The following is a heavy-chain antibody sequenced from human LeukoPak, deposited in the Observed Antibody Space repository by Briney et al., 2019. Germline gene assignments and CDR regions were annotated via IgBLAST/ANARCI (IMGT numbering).Heavy chain of an antibody. V-gene: IGHV4-39*01. CDR1: GGSISSSSYY. D-gene: IGHD3-9*01. Sequence: SGTLSLTCAVSGGSISSSSYYWGWIRQPPGKGLEWIGSIYYSGSTYYNPSLKSRVTISVDTSKNQFSLKLSSVTAADTAVYYCARHLSPFYDILTGYPDVWGKGTTVTISS. CDR2: IYYSGST. J-gene: IGHJ6*04. CDR3: ARHLSPFYDILTGYPDV.